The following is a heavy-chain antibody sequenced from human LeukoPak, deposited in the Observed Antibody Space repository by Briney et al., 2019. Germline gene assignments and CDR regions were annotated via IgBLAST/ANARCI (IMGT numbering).Heavy chain of an antibody. J-gene: IGHJ5*02. CDR1: GGSISRSYYY. CDR3: ARQSIEWFDP. V-gene: IGHV4-39*01. Sequence: PSETLSLTCTVSGGSISRSYYYWGWIRQPPGKGLEWVGSVYYSGKTFYSPSLESRVTISVDTSKNQFSLKLSSVTAADTAVYYCARQSIEWFDPWGQGTLVTVSS. CDR2: VYYSGKT.